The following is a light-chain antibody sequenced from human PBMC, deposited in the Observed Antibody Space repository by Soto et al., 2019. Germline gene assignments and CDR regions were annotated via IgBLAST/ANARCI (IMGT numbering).Light chain of an antibody. J-gene: IGLJ1*01. CDR3: QSYASSLSGYV. CDR1: SSNIGAGYD. V-gene: IGLV1-40*01. CDR2: GTS. Sequence: QSVLTQPPSVSGAPGQRVTISCTGSSSNIGAGYDVHWYQQLPGTAPKLLIYGTSNRPSGVPDRFSGSKSGTSASLAITGLQAEDYADYYCQSYASSLSGYVFGTGTKVTVL.